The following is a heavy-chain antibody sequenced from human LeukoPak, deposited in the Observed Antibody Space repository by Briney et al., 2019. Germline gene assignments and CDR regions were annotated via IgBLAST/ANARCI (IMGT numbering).Heavy chain of an antibody. Sequence: ASVKVSCKASGYTFTNYGITWVRQAPGQGFEWMGWISPYNGNTNYAQKFQRRATMTTDTSTSTAYMELGNLRSDDTAVYYCARSMAAPRSNWFDPWGQGTLVAVSS. CDR3: ARSMAAPRSNWFDP. D-gene: IGHD6-13*01. CDR1: GYTFTNYG. CDR2: ISPYNGNT. J-gene: IGHJ5*02. V-gene: IGHV1-18*01.